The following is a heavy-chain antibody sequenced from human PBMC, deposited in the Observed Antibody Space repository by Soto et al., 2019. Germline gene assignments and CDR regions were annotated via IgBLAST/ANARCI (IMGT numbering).Heavy chain of an antibody. Sequence: SVKVSCKASGGTFSSYAISWVRQAPGQGLEWMGGIIPIFGTANYAQKFQGRVTITADESTSTAYMELSSLRSEDTAVYYCARARYYYDSSGSTPGMDVWGQGTTVTVSS. D-gene: IGHD3-22*01. CDR3: ARARYYYDSSGSTPGMDV. CDR2: IIPIFGTA. CDR1: GGTFSSYA. J-gene: IGHJ6*02. V-gene: IGHV1-69*13.